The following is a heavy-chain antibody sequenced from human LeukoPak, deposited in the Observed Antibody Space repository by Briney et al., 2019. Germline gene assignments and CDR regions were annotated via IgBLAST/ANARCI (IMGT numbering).Heavy chain of an antibody. D-gene: IGHD5-24*01. V-gene: IGHV4-59*01. CDR3: ARGRDGYNYGHFDY. Sequence: SETLSLTCTVSGGSISRYYWRGIRQPPGKGLEWIGYIYYSGSTNYNPSLKRRVTISVDTSKNQFSLTLSSVTAADTAVYYCARGRDGYNYGHFDYWGHGTLVTVSS. J-gene: IGHJ4*01. CDR2: IYYSGST. CDR1: GGSISRYY.